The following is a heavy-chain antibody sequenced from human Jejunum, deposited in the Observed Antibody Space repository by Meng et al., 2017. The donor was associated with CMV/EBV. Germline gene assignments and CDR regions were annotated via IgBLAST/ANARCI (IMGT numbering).Heavy chain of an antibody. CDR2: IRNDGSEI. D-gene: IGHD3-10*01. J-gene: IGHJ4*02. CDR1: GISFSNSG. Sequence: QVQLVDSGGGVVQPGGSLRLSCVTSGISFSNSGMHWVRQAPGKGLEWVVFIRNDGSEIYYVDSVKGRFTISRDNSKNTVYLQMNSLRVEDTGVYYCVKDKGRTALDYWGQGSLVTVSS. CDR3: VKDKGRTALDY. V-gene: IGHV3-30*02.